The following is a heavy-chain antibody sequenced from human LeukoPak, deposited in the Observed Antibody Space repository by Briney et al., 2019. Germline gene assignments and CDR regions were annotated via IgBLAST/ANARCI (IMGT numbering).Heavy chain of an antibody. Sequence: ASVKVSCKASGYTFTSYGISWVRQAPGQGLEWMGWISAYNGNTNYAQKLQGRVTMTTDTSTSTAYMELRSLRSDDTAVYYYARGLRSAMVRGAINAFDIWGQGTMVTVSS. CDR2: ISAYNGNT. D-gene: IGHD3-10*01. V-gene: IGHV1-18*01. J-gene: IGHJ3*02. CDR3: ARGLRSAMVRGAINAFDI. CDR1: GYTFTSYG.